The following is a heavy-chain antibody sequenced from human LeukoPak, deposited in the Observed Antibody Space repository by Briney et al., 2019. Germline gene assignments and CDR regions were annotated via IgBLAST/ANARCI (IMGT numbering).Heavy chain of an antibody. J-gene: IGHJ5*02. CDR3: AKEIKQWLRFDP. CDR1: GFTFSIYA. D-gene: IGHD6-19*01. V-gene: IGHV3-30*04. Sequence: GGSLRLSCAASGFTFSIYAMHWVGQAPGKGLEGVAVISYDGSTKYYADSVKGRFTISRDNSKNTLSLQMNSLRAEDTAVYYCAKEIKQWLRFDPWGQGTLVTVSS. CDR2: ISYDGSTK.